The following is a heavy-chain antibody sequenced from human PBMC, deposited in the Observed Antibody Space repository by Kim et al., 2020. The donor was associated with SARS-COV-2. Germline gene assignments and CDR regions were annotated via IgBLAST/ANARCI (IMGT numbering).Heavy chain of an antibody. CDR2: IYYSGST. J-gene: IGHJ4*02. Sequence: SETLSLTCTVSGGSISSGGYYWSWIRQHPGKGLEWIGYIYYSGSTYYNPSLKSRVTISVDTSKNQFSLKLSSVTAADTAVYYCARGPDDFWSGYGQVWGQGTLVTVSS. D-gene: IGHD3-3*01. CDR1: GGSISSGGYY. V-gene: IGHV4-31*03. CDR3: ARGPDDFWSGYGQV.